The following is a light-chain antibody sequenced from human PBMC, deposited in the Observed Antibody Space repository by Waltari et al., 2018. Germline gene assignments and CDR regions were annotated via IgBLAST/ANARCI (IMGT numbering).Light chain of an antibody. V-gene: IGLV2-14*03. CDR3: SSYISSSTLEL. CDR2: EVS. Sequence: QSALTQPASVSGSPGQSITIPCPGTSSDVGGYTYVSWYQQHPGKAPKLIIYEVSNRPSGVSNRFSGSKSGNTASLTIAGLQAEDEADYYCSSYISSSTLELFGGGTSLTVL. J-gene: IGLJ2*01. CDR1: SSDVGGYTY.